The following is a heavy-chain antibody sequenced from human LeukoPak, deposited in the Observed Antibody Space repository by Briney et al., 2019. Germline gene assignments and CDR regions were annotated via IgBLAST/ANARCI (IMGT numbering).Heavy chain of an antibody. D-gene: IGHD2-2*01. V-gene: IGHV5-51*01. J-gene: IGHJ4*02. Sequence: GESLKISCKGSGYRFTDHWIAWVRQMPGKGLECMGIINPVDSETRYSPSFQGQVTISVDKSITTPSLQWSSLRASDTAMYYCARQGSSTTSWQTIDYWGQGTLVSVSS. CDR1: GYRFTDHW. CDR3: ARQGSSTTSWQTIDY. CDR2: INPVDSET.